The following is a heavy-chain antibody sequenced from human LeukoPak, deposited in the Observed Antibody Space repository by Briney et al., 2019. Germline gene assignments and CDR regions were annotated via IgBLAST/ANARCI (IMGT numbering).Heavy chain of an antibody. CDR1: GYFFTIYW. CDR3: ARSRGSSGTINWFDP. Sequence: GESLKISCETSGYFFTIYWIAWVRQKPGTGLEWMGAIYPEDSDTIYSPSFQGQVAISADRSIRTAYLQLNSLEVSDTAMYYCARSRGSSGTINWFDPWGQGTLVTVSS. V-gene: IGHV5-51*01. D-gene: IGHD3-10*01. J-gene: IGHJ5*02. CDR2: IYPEDSDT.